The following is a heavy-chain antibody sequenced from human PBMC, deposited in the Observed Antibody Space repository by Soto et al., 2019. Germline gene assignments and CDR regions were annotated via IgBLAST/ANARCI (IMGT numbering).Heavy chain of an antibody. CDR1: GFTFSSYG. D-gene: IGHD6-13*01. CDR2: ISYDGSNK. CDR3: AKERLKHSSSWQGWGLGYFDY. V-gene: IGHV3-30*18. J-gene: IGHJ4*02. Sequence: PGGSLRLSCAASGFTFSSYGMHWVRQAPGKGLEWVAVISYDGSNKYYADSVKGRFTISRDNSKNTLYLQMNSLRAEDTAVYYCAKERLKHSSSWQGWGLGYFDYWGQGTLVTVSS.